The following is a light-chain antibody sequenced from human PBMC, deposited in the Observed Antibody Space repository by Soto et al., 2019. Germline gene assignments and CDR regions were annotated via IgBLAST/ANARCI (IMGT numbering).Light chain of an antibody. Sequence: QSALTQPASVSGSPGQSITISCTGTSSDVGGYNYVSWYQQHPGKAPKLLIYDVSNRPSGVSNRFSRSKSGNTASLTISGLQAEDEADYYCSSYTSSSLYVFGTGTKFTV. CDR1: SSDVGGYNY. J-gene: IGLJ1*01. V-gene: IGLV2-14*01. CDR3: SSYTSSSLYV. CDR2: DVS.